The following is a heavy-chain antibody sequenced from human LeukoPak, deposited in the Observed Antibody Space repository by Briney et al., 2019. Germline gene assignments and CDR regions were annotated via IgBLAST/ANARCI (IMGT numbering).Heavy chain of an antibody. CDR3: ARGKSEVGTLYYYGMDV. V-gene: IGHV4-59*01. CDR1: GGSFSGYY. J-gene: IGHJ6*01. CDR2: IYYSGST. D-gene: IGHD4-23*01. Sequence: SETLSLTCTVSGGSFSGYYWSWIRQPPGKGLEWVGYIYYSGSTNYNPSLKSRVTISVDTSKNQFSLNLSSVTAADTAVYYCARGKSEVGTLYYYGMDVWGQGTTVTVSS.